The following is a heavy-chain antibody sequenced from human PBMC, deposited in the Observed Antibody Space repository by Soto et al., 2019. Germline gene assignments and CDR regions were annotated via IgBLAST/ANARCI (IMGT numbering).Heavy chain of an antibody. J-gene: IGHJ4*02. CDR1: GFTFSTYA. CDR3: AKDLRQNRGGYDY. V-gene: IGHV3-23*01. D-gene: IGHD3-22*01. CDR2: ISDSGGST. Sequence: EVQLLESGGGLVQPGGSLRLSCAASGFTFSTYAMSWVRQAPGKGLELVSVISDSGGSTYYADSVKGRFTISRDNSKNTLYLQMNSLRAEDTAVYYCAKDLRQNRGGYDYWGQGTLVTFAS.